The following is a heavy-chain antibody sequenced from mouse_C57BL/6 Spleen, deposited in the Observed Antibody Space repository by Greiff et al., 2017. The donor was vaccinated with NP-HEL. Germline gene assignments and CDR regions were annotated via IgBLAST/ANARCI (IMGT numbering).Heavy chain of an antibody. CDR2: IYPGSGST. J-gene: IGHJ2*01. Sequence: QVQLQQPGAELVKPGASVKMSCKASGYTFTSYWITWVKQRPGQGLEWIGDIYPGSGSTNYNEKFKSKATLTVDTSSSTAYMKLSSLTSEDSAVYYCARSGGDYDGFDYWGQGTTLTVSS. V-gene: IGHV1-55*01. D-gene: IGHD2-4*01. CDR3: ARSGGDYDGFDY. CDR1: GYTFTSYW.